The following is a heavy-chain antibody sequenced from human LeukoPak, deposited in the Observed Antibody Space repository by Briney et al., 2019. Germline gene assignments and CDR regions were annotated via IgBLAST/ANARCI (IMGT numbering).Heavy chain of an antibody. CDR2: IYYCGST. V-gene: IGHV4-39*01. J-gene: IGHJ4*02. D-gene: IGHD4-17*01. CDR3: ATYDYGDYTY. Sequence: SETLSLTCTVSGGSISSSSYYWGWLRQPPGTGVEWIESIYYCGSTYYNPSLKSRVTISVDTSKNQFSLKLSSVTAADTAVYYCATYDYGDYTYWGQGTLVTVSS. CDR1: GGSISSSSYY.